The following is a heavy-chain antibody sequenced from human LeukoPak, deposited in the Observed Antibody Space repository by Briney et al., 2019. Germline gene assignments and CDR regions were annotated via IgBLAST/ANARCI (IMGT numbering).Heavy chain of an antibody. CDR1: GGSISSGSYY. Sequence: SQTLSLTCTVSGGSISSGSYYWSWIRQPAGKGLEWIGRIYTSGSTNYNPSLKSRVTISVDTSKNQFSLKLSSVTAADTAVYYCARASIFWGFSFRDYWGQGTLGTVSS. CDR2: IYTSGST. J-gene: IGHJ4*02. D-gene: IGHD3-3*01. CDR3: ARASIFWGFSFRDY. V-gene: IGHV4-61*02.